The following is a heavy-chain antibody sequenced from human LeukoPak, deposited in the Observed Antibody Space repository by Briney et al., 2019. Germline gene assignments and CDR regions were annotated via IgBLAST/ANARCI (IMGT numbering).Heavy chain of an antibody. J-gene: IGHJ4*02. CDR1: GGSISSYY. CDR3: ARAGYSSRLIDY. Sequence: SETLSLTCTVSGGSISSYYWSWIRQPPGKGLEWIGYIYYSGSTNYNPSLKSRVTISVDTSKNQFSLKLGSVTAADTAVYYCARAGYSSRLIDYWGQGTLVTVSS. CDR2: IYYSGST. V-gene: IGHV4-59*01. D-gene: IGHD6-13*01.